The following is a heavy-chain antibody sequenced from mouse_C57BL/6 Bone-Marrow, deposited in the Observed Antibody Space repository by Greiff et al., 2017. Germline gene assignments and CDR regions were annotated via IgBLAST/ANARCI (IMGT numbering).Heavy chain of an antibody. Sequence: LMESGAELVRPGTSVKVSCKASGYAFTNYLIEWVKQRPGQGLEWIGVINPGSGGTNYNEKFKGKATLTADKSSSTAYMQLSSLTSEDSAVYFCARGGYYPYYFDYWGQGTTLTVSS. D-gene: IGHD2-3*01. CDR3: ARGGYYPYYFDY. CDR2: INPGSGGT. CDR1: GYAFTNYL. V-gene: IGHV1-54*01. J-gene: IGHJ2*01.